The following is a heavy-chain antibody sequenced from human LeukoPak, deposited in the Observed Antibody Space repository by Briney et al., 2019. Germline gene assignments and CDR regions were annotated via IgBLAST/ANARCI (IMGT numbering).Heavy chain of an antibody. J-gene: IGHJ4*02. Sequence: SGGSLRLSCAASGFTFSSYSMNWVRQAPGKGLEWVSSISSSSSYIYYADSVKGRFTISRDNAKNSLYLQMNSLRAEDTAVYYCARDPRPRRTPGGYWGQGTLVTVSS. V-gene: IGHV3-21*01. CDR2: ISSSSSYI. CDR3: ARDPRPRRTPGGY. CDR1: GFTFSSYS. D-gene: IGHD3-16*01.